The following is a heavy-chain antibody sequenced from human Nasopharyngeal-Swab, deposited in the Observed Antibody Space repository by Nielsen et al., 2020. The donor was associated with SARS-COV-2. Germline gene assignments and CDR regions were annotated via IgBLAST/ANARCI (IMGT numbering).Heavy chain of an antibody. CDR2: IIPIFGTA. D-gene: IGHD3-10*01. J-gene: IGHJ6*03. CDR3: ATIEISGKGAYYYYMDV. V-gene: IGHV1-69*01. Sequence: WVGQAPGQGLEWMGGIIPIFGTANYAQKFQGRVTITADESTSTAYVELSSLRSEDTAVYYCATIEISGKGAYYYYMDVWGKGTTVTVSS.